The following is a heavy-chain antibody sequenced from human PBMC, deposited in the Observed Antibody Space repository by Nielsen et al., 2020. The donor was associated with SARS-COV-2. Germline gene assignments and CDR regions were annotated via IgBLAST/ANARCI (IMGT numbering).Heavy chain of an antibody. V-gene: IGHV3-30*04. J-gene: IGHJ5*02. CDR2: ISYDGSKK. Sequence: GESLKISCATSGFTFTSYLMHWVRQAPGRGLEWVAAISYDGSKKDYAESVKGRFTISRDKSRNTLYLQMNSLRADDTAVYYCARVLDVGYCMTTSCSRPIAHWGRGTLVVVSS. CDR1: GFTFTSYL. CDR3: ARVLDVGYCMTTSCSRPIAH. D-gene: IGHD2-15*01.